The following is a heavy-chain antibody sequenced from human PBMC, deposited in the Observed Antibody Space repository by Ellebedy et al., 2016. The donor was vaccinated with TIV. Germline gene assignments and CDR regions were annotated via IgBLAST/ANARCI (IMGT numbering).Heavy chain of an antibody. CDR3: ARTRYLRIAAGMNWFDP. D-gene: IGHD6-13*01. V-gene: IGHV4-4*02. Sequence: SETLSLXXAVSGGSISSSNWWSWVRQPPGKGLEWIGEIYHSGSTNYNPSLKSRVTISVDKSKNQFSLKLSSVTAADTAVYYCARTRYLRIAAGMNWFDPWGQGTLVTVSS. J-gene: IGHJ5*02. CDR1: GGSISSSNW. CDR2: IYHSGST.